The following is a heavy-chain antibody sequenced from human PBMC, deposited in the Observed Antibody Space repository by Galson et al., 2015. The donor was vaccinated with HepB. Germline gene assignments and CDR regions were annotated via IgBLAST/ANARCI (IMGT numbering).Heavy chain of an antibody. CDR2: MNPNSGNT. CDR1: GYTFTSYD. Sequence: SVKVSCKASGYTFTSYDINWGRQATGQGLEWMGWMNPNSGNTGYAQKFQGRVTMARNTSISTAYMELSSLRSEDTAVYYCARGRGSSGYYSPGYGMDVWGQGTTVTVSS. V-gene: IGHV1-8*01. CDR3: ARGRGSSGYYSPGYGMDV. J-gene: IGHJ6*02. D-gene: IGHD3-22*01.